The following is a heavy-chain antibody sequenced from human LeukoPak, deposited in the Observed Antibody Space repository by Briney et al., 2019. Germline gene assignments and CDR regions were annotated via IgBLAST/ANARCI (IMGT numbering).Heavy chain of an antibody. Sequence: GESLKISCKGSGYSFSSYWIAWVRQMPGKGLEWMGIIYPGDSDSKYSRSFQGQVTTSADKSINTAYLQWSSLKASDSAMYYCARRLGGADVFDIWGQGTLVTVSS. CDR1: GYSFSSYW. CDR3: ARRLGGADVFDI. CDR2: IYPGDSDS. J-gene: IGHJ4*02. D-gene: IGHD3-16*01. V-gene: IGHV5-51*01.